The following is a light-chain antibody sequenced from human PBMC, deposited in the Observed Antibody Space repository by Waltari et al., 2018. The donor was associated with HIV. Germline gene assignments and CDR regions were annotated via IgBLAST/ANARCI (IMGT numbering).Light chain of an antibody. J-gene: IGLJ2*01. V-gene: IGLV3-1*01. Sequence: SYDLTQPPSVSVSPGQPANITCSGDKLGDKYACWYQRKPGQSPVLVIYQDTKRPSGIPERFSGSNSGNTASLTISVTQAMDEADYYCQAWDSSTCVFGGGTKLTVL. CDR1: KLGDKY. CDR3: QAWDSSTCV. CDR2: QDT.